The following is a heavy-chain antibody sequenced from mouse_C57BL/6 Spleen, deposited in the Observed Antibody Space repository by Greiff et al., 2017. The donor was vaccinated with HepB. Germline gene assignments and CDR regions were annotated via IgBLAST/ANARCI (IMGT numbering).Heavy chain of an antibody. Sequence: VQLKESGPELVKPGASVKIPCKASGYTFTDYNMDWVKQSHGKSLEWIGDINPNNGGTIYNQKFKGKATLTVDKSSSTAYMELRSLTSEDTAVYYCARRGIYLHYYAMDYWGQGTSVTVSS. CDR3: ARRGIYLHYYAMDY. CDR1: GYTFTDYN. CDR2: INPNNGGT. J-gene: IGHJ4*01. D-gene: IGHD5-1*01. V-gene: IGHV1-18*01.